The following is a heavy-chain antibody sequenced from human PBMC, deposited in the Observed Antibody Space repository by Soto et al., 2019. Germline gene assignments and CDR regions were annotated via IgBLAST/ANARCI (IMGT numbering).Heavy chain of an antibody. V-gene: IGHV5-51*01. CDR3: ARPQYCSGGSCYSYYGMDV. Sequence: PGGSLKISCKGSGYSFTSYWIGWVRQMPGKGLEWMGIIYPGDSDTRYSPSFQGQVTISADKSISTAYLQWSSLKASDTAMYYCARPQYCSGGSCYSYYGMDVWGQGTTVTVSS. CDR2: IYPGDSDT. D-gene: IGHD2-15*01. J-gene: IGHJ6*02. CDR1: GYSFTSYW.